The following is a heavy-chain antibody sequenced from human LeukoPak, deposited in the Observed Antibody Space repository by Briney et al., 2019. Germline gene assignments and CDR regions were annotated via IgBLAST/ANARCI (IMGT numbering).Heavy chain of an antibody. CDR3: ASRVTGDFDY. D-gene: IGHD1-14*01. V-gene: IGHV3-30*03. CDR2: ISYDGSNK. Sequence: GKAPRLSLAGSWFNLRSYCIPRVRPASGKGLEWVAVISYDGSNKYYADSVKGRFTISRDNSKNTLYLQMNSLRAEDTAVYYCASRVTGDFDYWGQGTLATVSS. J-gene: IGHJ4*02. CDR1: WFNLRSYC.